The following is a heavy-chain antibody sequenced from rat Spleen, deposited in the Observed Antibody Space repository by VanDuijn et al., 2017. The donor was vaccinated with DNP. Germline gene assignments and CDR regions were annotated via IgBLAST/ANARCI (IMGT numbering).Heavy chain of an antibody. V-gene: IGHV2S18*01. Sequence: QVQLKESGPGLVQPSQTLSLTCTVSGFSLTSYNVHWVRQPTGKGLEWMGRMWSDGDTSYNSAFTSRLSISRDTSKSQLFLKMNSLQTADTATYYCAREGLILRSFDYWGQGVMVTVSS. J-gene: IGHJ2*01. CDR3: AREGLILRSFDY. CDR1: GFSLTSYN. D-gene: IGHD1-6*01. CDR2: MWSDGDT.